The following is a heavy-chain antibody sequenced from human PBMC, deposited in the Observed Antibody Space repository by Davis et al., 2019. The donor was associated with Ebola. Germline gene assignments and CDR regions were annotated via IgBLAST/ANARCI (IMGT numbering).Heavy chain of an antibody. J-gene: IGHJ4*02. V-gene: IGHV4-38-2*02. CDR1: GYSISSGYY. CDR2: IYHSGST. Sequence: SETLSLTCTVSGYSISSGYYWGWIRQPPGKGLEWIGSIYHSGSTYYNPSLKSRVTISVDTSKNQFSLKLSSVTAADTAVYYCARLITMIVVGWGQGTLVTVSS. CDR3: ARLITMIVVG. D-gene: IGHD3-22*01.